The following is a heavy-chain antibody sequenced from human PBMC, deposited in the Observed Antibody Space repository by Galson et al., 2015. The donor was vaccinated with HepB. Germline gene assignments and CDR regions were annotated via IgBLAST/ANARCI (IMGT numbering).Heavy chain of an antibody. J-gene: IGHJ3*02. V-gene: IGHV3-30*02. CDR2: IRYDGSNK. Sequence: SLRLSCAASGFTFSSYGMHWVRQAPGKGLEWVAFIRYDGSNKYYADSVKGRFTISRDNSKNTLYLQMNSLRAEDTAVYYCANSDLAGGDAFDIWGQGTMVTVSS. D-gene: IGHD3-16*01. CDR3: ANSDLAGGDAFDI. CDR1: GFTFSSYG.